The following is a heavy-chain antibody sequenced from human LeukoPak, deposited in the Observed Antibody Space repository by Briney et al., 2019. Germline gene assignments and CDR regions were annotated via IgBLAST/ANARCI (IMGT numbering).Heavy chain of an antibody. V-gene: IGHV6-1*01. CDR1: GDSFSSNNAA. CDR2: TYHRSTWYD. D-gene: IGHD6-13*01. CDR3: TREVAGTGGFDY. Sequence: SQTLSLTCAISGDSFSSNNAAWNWIRQSPSRGLEWLGRTYHRSTWYDDYVVSVRSRLTITPDISKNQVSLQLNSVTPEDTAVYYCTREVAGTGGFDYWGQGITVTVSS. J-gene: IGHJ4*02.